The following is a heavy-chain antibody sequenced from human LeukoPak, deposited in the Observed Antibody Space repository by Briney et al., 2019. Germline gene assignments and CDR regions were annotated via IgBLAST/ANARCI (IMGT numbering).Heavy chain of an antibody. D-gene: IGHD3-16*01. Sequence: ASVKVSCKASGYTFADYDIYWVRQAPGQGLEYMGWLNPNSGGSNYAQKFQGRVTMTRDTSISTAYMELSRLRSDDTAIYYCAREFLGGKGCLDPWGQGTLVTVSS. V-gene: IGHV1-2*02. CDR2: LNPNSGGS. CDR1: GYTFADYD. CDR3: AREFLGGKGCLDP. J-gene: IGHJ5*02.